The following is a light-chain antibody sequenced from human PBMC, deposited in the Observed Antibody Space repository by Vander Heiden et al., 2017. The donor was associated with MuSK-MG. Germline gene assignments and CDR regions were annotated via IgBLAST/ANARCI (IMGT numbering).Light chain of an antibody. CDR3: QQYDNLPYT. CDR2: DAS. V-gene: IGKV1-33*01. J-gene: IGKJ2*01. Sequence: DIQLIRSPSSLPASVGDRVTITCQASQDISNYLHWYQQKPGKAPKLLIYDASNLETGVPSRFSGSGSGTDFTFTISSLQPEDIATYYCQQYDNLPYTFGQGTKLEIK. CDR1: QDISNY.